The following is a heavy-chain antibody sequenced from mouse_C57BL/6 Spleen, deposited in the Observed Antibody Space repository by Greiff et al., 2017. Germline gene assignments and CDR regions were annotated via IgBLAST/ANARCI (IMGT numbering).Heavy chain of an antibody. J-gene: IGHJ3*01. CDR1: GYTFTDYN. D-gene: IGHD1-1*01. Sequence: EVQLQQSGPELVKPGASVKMSCKASGYTFTDYNMHWVKQSHGKSLEWIGYINPNNGGTSYNQKFKGKATLTVNKSSSTAYMELRSLTSEDSAVYYCARVTTVETWFAYWCQGTLVTVSA. V-gene: IGHV1-22*01. CDR2: INPNNGGT. CDR3: ARVTTVETWFAY.